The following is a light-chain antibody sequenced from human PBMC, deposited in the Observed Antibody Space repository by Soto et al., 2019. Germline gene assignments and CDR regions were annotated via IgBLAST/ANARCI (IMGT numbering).Light chain of an antibody. V-gene: IGKV3D-20*02. Sequence: EIVLTQSPGTLSLSPGERATLSCRASQSVSSSYLAWYQQKPGQAPRLLIYGASSRATGIPDRFSGSGSGTEFTLTISSLEPEDSAVYYCQQRSNWPSLTFGGGTKVDIK. CDR2: GAS. CDR1: QSVSSSY. CDR3: QQRSNWPSLT. J-gene: IGKJ4*01.